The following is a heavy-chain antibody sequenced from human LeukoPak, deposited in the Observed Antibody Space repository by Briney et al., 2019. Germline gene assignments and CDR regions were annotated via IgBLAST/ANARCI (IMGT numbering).Heavy chain of an antibody. CDR2: INHSGST. Sequence: SETLSLTCTVSDNSFSSGYYWGWIRQPPGKGLEWIGEINHSGSTNYNPSLKSRVTISVDTSKNQFSLKLSSVTAADTAVYYCARHRPPQYSSSWYARFDYWGQGTLVTVSS. CDR1: DNSFSSGYY. J-gene: IGHJ4*02. D-gene: IGHD6-13*01. V-gene: IGHV4-38-2*02. CDR3: ARHRPPQYSSSWYARFDY.